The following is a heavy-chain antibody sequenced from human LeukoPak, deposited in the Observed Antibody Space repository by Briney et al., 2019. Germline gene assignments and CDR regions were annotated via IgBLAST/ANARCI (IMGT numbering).Heavy chain of an antibody. J-gene: IGHJ5*02. Sequence: PSETLSLTCDVSGGSIDSTNWWNWVRQPPGKGLEWIGEIYHSGSTNYNPSLKSRVTISVDKSKNQFSLRLSSVTAADTAVYYCARDSNYFHWFDPWGQGTLVTVSS. V-gene: IGHV4/OR15-8*01. CDR2: IYHSGST. D-gene: IGHD5-24*01. CDR1: GGSIDSTNW. CDR3: ARDSNYFHWFDP.